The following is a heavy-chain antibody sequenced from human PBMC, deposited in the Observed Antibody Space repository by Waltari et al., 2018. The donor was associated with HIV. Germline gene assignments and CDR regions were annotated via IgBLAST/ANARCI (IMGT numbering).Heavy chain of an antibody. CDR2: FYYSGSSNYNSGST. Sequence: VQLRESGPRLVKPSETLSLVCNVPGDSMQSPSWTWMRRSPAKGLEWIGYFYYSGSSNYNSGSTTYNPSLQSRVTISVARSKNQVSLRLRAVTAADTGVYFCARGNCHLGSCLLVAFPFDFWGQGIPVVVSS. V-gene: IGHV4-59*11. CDR3: ARGNCHLGSCLLVAFPFDF. D-gene: IGHD5-12*01. J-gene: IGHJ3*01. CDR1: GDSMQSPS.